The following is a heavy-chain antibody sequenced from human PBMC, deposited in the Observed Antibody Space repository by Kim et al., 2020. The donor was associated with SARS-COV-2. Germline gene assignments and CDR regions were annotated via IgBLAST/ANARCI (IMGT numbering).Heavy chain of an antibody. CDR1: GFTFSSYA. Sequence: GGSLRLSCAASGFTFSSYAMHWVRQAPGKGLEWVAVISYDGSNKYYADSVKGRFTISRDNSKNTLYLQMNSLRAEDTAVYYCAREAAIRYSSSWYPTDAFEIWGQGTMVTVSS. V-gene: IGHV3-30*04. J-gene: IGHJ3*02. CDR2: ISYDGSNK. CDR3: AREAAIRYSSSWYPTDAFEI. D-gene: IGHD6-13*01.